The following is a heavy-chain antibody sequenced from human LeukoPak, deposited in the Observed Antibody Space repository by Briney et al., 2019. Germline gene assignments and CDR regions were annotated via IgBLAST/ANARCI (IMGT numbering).Heavy chain of an antibody. CDR1: GFTFSDYY. J-gene: IGHJ5*02. Sequence: GGSLGLSCAASGFTFSDYYMSWIRQAPGKGLEWVSYISSSGSTIYYANSVKGRFTISRDNAKNSLYLQMNSLRAEGTAVYYCARDSDSSGYYGWFDPWGQGTLVTVSS. D-gene: IGHD3-22*01. CDR2: ISSSGSTI. CDR3: ARDSDSSGYYGWFDP. V-gene: IGHV3-11*04.